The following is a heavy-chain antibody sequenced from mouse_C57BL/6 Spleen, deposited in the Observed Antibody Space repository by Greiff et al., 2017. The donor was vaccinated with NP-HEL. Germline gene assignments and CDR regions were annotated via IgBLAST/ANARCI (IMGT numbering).Heavy chain of an antibody. Sequence: EVQLVESGPELVKPGASVKMSCKASGYTFTDYNMHWVKQSHGKSLEWIGYINPNNGGTSYNQKFKGKATLTVNKSSSTAYMELRSLTSEDSAVYYCARELGWYFDVWGTGTTATVSS. D-gene: IGHD4-1*01. CDR3: ARELGWYFDV. CDR2: INPNNGGT. CDR1: GYTFTDYN. V-gene: IGHV1-22*01. J-gene: IGHJ1*03.